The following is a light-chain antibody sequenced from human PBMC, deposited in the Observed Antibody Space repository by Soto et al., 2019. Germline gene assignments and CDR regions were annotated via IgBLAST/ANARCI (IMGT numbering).Light chain of an antibody. CDR1: QTISSW. Sequence: DIHTMPSSSTLSGSVGDRVTITFGASQTISSWLAWYQQKPGKAPKLLIYKASTLKSGVPSRFSGSGSGTEFTLTISSLQPDDFATYYCQHYNSYSEAFGQGTKVDIK. J-gene: IGKJ1*01. V-gene: IGKV1-5*03. CDR3: QHYNSYSEA. CDR2: KAS.